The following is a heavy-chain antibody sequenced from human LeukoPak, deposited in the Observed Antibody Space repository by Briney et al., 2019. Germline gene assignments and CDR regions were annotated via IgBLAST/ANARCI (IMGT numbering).Heavy chain of an antibody. CDR1: GHTPTEIF. CDR3: ARALTDYNILTGYYEFDY. V-gene: IGHV1-24*01. Sequence: ASVKVSCKVSGHTPTEIFMHWVRQAPGKGFEWMGGVDPEDYETINAQKFQGRVTMTRNTSISTAYMELSSLRSEDTAVYYCARALTDYNILTGYYEFDYWGQGTLVTVSS. J-gene: IGHJ4*02. CDR2: VDPEDYET. D-gene: IGHD3-9*01.